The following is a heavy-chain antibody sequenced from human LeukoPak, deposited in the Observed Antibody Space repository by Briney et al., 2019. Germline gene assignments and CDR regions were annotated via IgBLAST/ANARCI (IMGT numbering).Heavy chain of an antibody. CDR2: VSGGSSYI. CDR3: SRVDENGYNFA. J-gene: IGHJ5*02. Sequence: GGSLRLSCAASGFSFSSYSMNWVRQAPGKGLEWVSSVSGGSSYIYYADSVKGRFTISRDNAKNSLFLQMNSLRAEDTAVYYCSRVDENGYNFAWGQGTLVTVSS. V-gene: IGHV3-21*01. CDR1: GFSFSSYS. D-gene: IGHD5-24*01.